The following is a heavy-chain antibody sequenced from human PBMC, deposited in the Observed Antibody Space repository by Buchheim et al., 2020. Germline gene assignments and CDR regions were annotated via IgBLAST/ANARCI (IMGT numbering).Heavy chain of an antibody. CDR1: GFTFSSYG. V-gene: IGHV3-30*18. CDR2: ISYDGSNK. Sequence: QVQLVESGGGVVQPGRSLRLSCAASGFTFSSYGMHWVRQAPGKGLEWVAVISYDGSNKYYADSVKGRFTISRDNSKNTLYLQMNSLRAEDTAVYYCAKDGFLEEDSSGPPDYWGQGTL. CDR3: AKDGFLEEDSSGPPDY. J-gene: IGHJ4*02. D-gene: IGHD3-22*01.